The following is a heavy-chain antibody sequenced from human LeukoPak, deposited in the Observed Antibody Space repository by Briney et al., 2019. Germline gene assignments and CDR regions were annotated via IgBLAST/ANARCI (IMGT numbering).Heavy chain of an antibody. CDR1: GGSISSSSYY. D-gene: IGHD2-15*01. J-gene: IGHJ3*02. V-gene: IGHV4-39*01. CDR2: IYYSGST. CDR3: ARQDGSRLRYPTLTGAFDI. Sequence: SETLSLTCTVSGGSISSSSYYWGWIRQPPGKGLEWIGSIYYSGSTYYNPSLKSRVTISVDTSKNQFSLKLSPVTAADTAVYYCARQDGSRLRYPTLTGAFDIWGQGTMVTVSS.